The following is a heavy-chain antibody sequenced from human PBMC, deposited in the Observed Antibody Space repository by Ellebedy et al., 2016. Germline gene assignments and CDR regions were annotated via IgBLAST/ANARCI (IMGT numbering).Heavy chain of an antibody. V-gene: IGHV1-18*01. J-gene: IGHJ6*03. CDR3: ARRGVDPDYYYYYMDV. CDR1: GYSLMDYG. Sequence: ASVKVSCXASGYSLMDYGFSWVRQAPGQGLEFMGWISTYDSNTNSAQKFQGRVTVTTDTSASTAVMELRSLRPDDTAVYYCARRGVDPDYYYYYMDVWGKGTTVTVSS. CDR2: ISTYDSNT. D-gene: IGHD2-15*01.